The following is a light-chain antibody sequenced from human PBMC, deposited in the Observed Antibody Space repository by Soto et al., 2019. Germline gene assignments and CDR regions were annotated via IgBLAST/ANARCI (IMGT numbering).Light chain of an antibody. CDR2: DAS. J-gene: IGKJ4*01. CDR1: QSISAW. CDR3: QQYNSHDDIA. Sequence: DIQMTQSPSTLSASVGDSVSINCRASQSISAWLAWYQQKPGKAPNLLIYDASSLQSGVPSRFSGSGSGTEFTLTISSLQPDDSATYYCQQYNSHDDIAFGRGTKVDIK. V-gene: IGKV1-5*01.